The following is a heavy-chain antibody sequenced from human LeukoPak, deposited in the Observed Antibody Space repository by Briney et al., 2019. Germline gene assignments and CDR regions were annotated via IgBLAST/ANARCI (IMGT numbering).Heavy chain of an antibody. Sequence: GGSLRLSCAASGFTFSSYGMHWVRQAPGKGLEWVAFIRYDGSNKYYADSVEGRFTISRDNAKNSLYLQMNSLRAEDTAVYYCASSLVAGYYYYNYYYMDVWGKGTTVTVSS. CDR2: IRYDGSNK. CDR3: ASSLVAGYYYYNYYYMDV. J-gene: IGHJ6*03. V-gene: IGHV3-30*02. D-gene: IGHD5-18*01. CDR1: GFTFSSYG.